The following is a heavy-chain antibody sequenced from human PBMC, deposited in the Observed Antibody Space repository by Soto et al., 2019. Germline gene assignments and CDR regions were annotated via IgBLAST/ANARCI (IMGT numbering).Heavy chain of an antibody. J-gene: IGHJ4*02. CDR2: IYYSGST. CDR3: AIGGDDIITGAKGALDY. CDR1: GGSISSGDYY. Sequence: SETLSLTCTVSGGSISSGDYYWSWIRQPPGKGLEWIGYIYYSGSTYYNPSLKSRVTISVDTSKNQFSLKLSSVTAADTAVYYCAIGGDDIITGAKGALDYLCQGTLLTIAS. V-gene: IGHV4-30-4*01. D-gene: IGHD3-9*01.